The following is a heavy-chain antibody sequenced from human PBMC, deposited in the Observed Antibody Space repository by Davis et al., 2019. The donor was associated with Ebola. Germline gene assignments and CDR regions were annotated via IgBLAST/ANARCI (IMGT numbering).Heavy chain of an antibody. CDR3: VRLAVAGTTPDY. D-gene: IGHD6-19*01. Sequence: GESLKISCAASGFTFSSYSMNWARQAPGKGLEWVSSISSSSSYIYYADSVKGRFTISRDNAKNSLYLQMNSLRAEDTAVYYCVRLAVAGTTPDYWGQGTLVTVSS. CDR2: ISSSSSYI. CDR1: GFTFSSYS. V-gene: IGHV3-21*01. J-gene: IGHJ4*02.